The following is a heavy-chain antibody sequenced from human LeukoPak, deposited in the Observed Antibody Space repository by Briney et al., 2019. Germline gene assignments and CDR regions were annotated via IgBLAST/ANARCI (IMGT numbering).Heavy chain of an antibody. V-gene: IGHV3-23*01. CDR2: ISGSGDTT. J-gene: IGHJ5*02. CDR3: AKRSSGYYGSGSYFSNWFDP. CDR1: GFTFSSYA. D-gene: IGHD3-10*01. Sequence: GGSLRLSCAGSGFTFSSYAMSWVRQAPGKGLEWVSGISGSGDTTYYADSVKGRFTISRDNSKNTLYLQMNSLRAEDTAVYYCAKRSSGYYGSGSYFSNWFDPWGQGTLVTVSS.